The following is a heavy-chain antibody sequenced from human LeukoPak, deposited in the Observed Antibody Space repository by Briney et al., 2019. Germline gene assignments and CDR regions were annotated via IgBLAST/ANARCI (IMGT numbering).Heavy chain of an antibody. V-gene: IGHV1-69*05. D-gene: IGHD1-7*01. CDR1: GGTFSSYA. Sequence: SVKVSCKASGGTFSSYAISWVRQAPGQGLGWMGGIIPIFGTANYAQKFQGRVTITTDESTSTAYMELSSLRSEDTAVYYCARDNYAGANWFDPWGQGTLVTVSS. CDR3: ARDNYAGANWFDP. CDR2: IIPIFGTA. J-gene: IGHJ5*02.